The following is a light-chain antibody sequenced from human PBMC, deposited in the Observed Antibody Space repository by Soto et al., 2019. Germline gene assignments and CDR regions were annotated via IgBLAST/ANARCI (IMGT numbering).Light chain of an antibody. J-gene: IGKJ2*01. CDR3: QSFGKSPYT. CDR2: GGS. V-gene: IGKV3-20*01. CDR1: QSLASSY. Sequence: EIVLTQSPGTLSLSPGEGATLSCRASQSLASSYLAWYQQKPGQPPRLLIYGGSSRATGIPDRFSGSGSGTDFTLKITRLEPEDFAVYFCQSFGKSPYTFGQGTKLEIK.